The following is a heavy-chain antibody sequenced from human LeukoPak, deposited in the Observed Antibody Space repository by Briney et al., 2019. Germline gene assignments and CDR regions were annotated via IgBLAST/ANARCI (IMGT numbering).Heavy chain of an antibody. V-gene: IGHV1-2*06. CDR1: GYTFTGYY. Sequence: ASVKVSCKASGYTFTGYYMHWVRQAPGQGLEWMGRINPNSGGTNYAQKFQGRVTMTRDTSISTAYMELSRLRSDDTAVYYCARVYYYYYYYYMDVWGKGTTVTVSS. CDR2: INPNSGGT. J-gene: IGHJ6*03. CDR3: ARVYYYYYYYYMDV. D-gene: IGHD3-10*01.